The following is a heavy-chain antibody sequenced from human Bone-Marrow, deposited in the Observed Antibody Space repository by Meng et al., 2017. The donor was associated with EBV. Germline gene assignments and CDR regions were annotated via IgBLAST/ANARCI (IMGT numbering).Heavy chain of an antibody. CDR1: GFTFSSYA. J-gene: IGHJ4*02. D-gene: IGHD5-18*01. V-gene: IGHV3-23*01. CDR3: AKGGYSLGY. Sequence: EVTLLASGGGMVQPGGSLRLSCAASGFTFSSYAMSWVRQAPGKGRGWVSAISGSGDSTYYAASVKGRFTISRDNSKNTLYLQMNSLRAEDTAVYYCAKGGYSLGYWGQGTLVTVSS. CDR2: ISGSGDST.